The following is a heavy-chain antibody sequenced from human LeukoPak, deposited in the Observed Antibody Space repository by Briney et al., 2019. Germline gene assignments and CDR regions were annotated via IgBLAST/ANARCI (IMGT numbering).Heavy chain of an antibody. CDR3: ARETEMANLDY. CDR1: GFTFSSYW. J-gene: IGHJ4*02. Sequence: RGSLRLSCTASGFTFSSYWMNWVRQAPGKGLEWVANIKQDGSEKYYVDSVKGRFTISRDNAKKSLYLQMNSLRAEDTAVYYCARETEMANLDYWGQGTLVTVSS. D-gene: IGHD5-24*01. V-gene: IGHV3-7*04. CDR2: IKQDGSEK.